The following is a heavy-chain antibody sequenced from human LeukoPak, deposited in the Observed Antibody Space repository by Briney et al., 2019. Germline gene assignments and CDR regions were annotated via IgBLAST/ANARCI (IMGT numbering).Heavy chain of an antibody. V-gene: IGHV3-74*01. CDR3: ARPMISVMSLGADF. J-gene: IGHJ4*02. CDR2: ISSDGSST. D-gene: IGHD3/OR15-3a*01. Sequence: GGSLRLSCAVSGFTFSNYWMHWVRQAPGKGLVWVSCISSDGSSTNYADSVKGRFSISRDNAKNTLYLHMNSLRAEDTALYYCARPMISVMSLGADFWGKGSLVTVSS. CDR1: GFTFSNYW.